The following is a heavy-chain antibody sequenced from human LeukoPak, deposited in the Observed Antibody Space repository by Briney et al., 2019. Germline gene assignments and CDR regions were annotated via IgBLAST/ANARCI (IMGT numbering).Heavy chain of an antibody. CDR2: ISGSGGST. V-gene: IGHV3-23*01. Sequence: GGSLRLSCAASGFTFNNYDITWVRQAPGKGLEWVSKISGSGGSTYYADSVKGRFTISRDNSKNTLYLQMNSLRAEDTAVYYCAKRYASGSYSDYYYYMDVWGKGTTVTISS. CDR1: GFTFNNYD. CDR3: AKRYASGSYSDYYYYMDV. J-gene: IGHJ6*03. D-gene: IGHD3-10*01.